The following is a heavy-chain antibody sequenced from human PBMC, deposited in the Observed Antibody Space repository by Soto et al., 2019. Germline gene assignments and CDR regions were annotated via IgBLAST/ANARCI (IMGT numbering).Heavy chain of an antibody. CDR1: GYTFTTYG. D-gene: IGHD6-19*01. J-gene: IGHJ5*02. V-gene: IGHV1-18*01. CDR3: ARDHSSGWYSGYWFDP. CDR2: ISTYNGNT. Sequence: GASVKVSCKASGYTFTTYGLTWVRQAPGQGLEWMGWISTYNGNTNYAQKVQGRVTMTTDISTSTAYMELRSLRSDDTAVYYCARDHSSGWYSGYWFDPWGQGTLVTVSS.